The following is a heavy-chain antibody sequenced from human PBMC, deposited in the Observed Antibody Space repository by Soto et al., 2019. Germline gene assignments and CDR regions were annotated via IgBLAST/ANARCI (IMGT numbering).Heavy chain of an antibody. V-gene: IGHV1-18*04. CDR1: GYTFTSYG. CDR2: ISAYNGNT. D-gene: IGHD5-18*01. J-gene: IGHJ6*02. Sequence: GASVKVSCKASGYTFTSYGISWVRQAPGQGLEWMGWISAYNGNTNYAQKLQGRVTMTTDTSTSTAYMELRSLRSDDTAVYYCARDQDTAMVTDYYYGMDVWGQGTTVTVS. CDR3: ARDQDTAMVTDYYYGMDV.